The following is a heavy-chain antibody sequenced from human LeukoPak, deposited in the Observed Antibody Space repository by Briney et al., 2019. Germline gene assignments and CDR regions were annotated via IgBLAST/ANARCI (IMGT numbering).Heavy chain of an antibody. D-gene: IGHD2-2*01. J-gene: IGHJ4*02. CDR2: MYYSGST. CDR3: ARVGFCSSTSCYPLDY. V-gene: IGHV4-61*01. CDR1: GGSVSSGSYY. Sequence: SETLSLTCTVSGGSVSSGSYYWSWIRQPPGKGLEWIGYMYYSGSTNYNPSLKSRVTISVDTSKNQFSLKLSSVTAADTAVYYCARVGFCSSTSCYPLDYWGQGTLVTVSS.